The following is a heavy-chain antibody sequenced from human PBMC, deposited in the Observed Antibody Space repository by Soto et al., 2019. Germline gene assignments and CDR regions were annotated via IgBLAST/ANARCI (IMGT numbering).Heavy chain of an antibody. CDR2: IYPSGSA. V-gene: IGHV4-30-2*01. CDR3: SRELFPYGMDV. CDR1: GGSINSGGYS. Sequence: SETLSLTCGVSGGSINSGGYSWSWIRQPPGRGLEWIGNIYPSGSANYSPSLKTRVTISVDRSMNQFSLNLGSVTAAATAVYYCSRELFPYGMDVWGQAPTVTV. J-gene: IGHJ6*02.